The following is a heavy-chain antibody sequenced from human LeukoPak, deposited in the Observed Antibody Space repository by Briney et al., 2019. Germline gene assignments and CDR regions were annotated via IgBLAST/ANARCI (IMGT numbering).Heavy chain of an antibody. CDR1: GFTFSSYT. CDR2: ISSSSSYI. CDR3: ARDSGGYFDRNHFGY. J-gene: IGHJ4*02. V-gene: IGHV3-21*01. Sequence: GGSLRLSCAASGFTFSSYTMNWVRQAAGKGLEWVSFISSSSSYIYYADSVKGRFTISRDNAKNSLYLQMNSLRAEDTAVYYCARDSGGYFDRNHFGYWGQGTLVTVSS. D-gene: IGHD3-9*01.